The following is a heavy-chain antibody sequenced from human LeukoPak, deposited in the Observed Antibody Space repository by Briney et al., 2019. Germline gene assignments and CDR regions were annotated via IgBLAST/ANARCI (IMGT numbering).Heavy chain of an antibody. CDR1: GFTFNTYA. D-gene: IGHD6-19*01. CDR3: AKSLGSGWIHLVEY. J-gene: IGHJ4*02. Sequence: GRSLRLSCAASGFTFNTYALHWVRQAPGKGQEWVAVVSYDGGAKYYADSVKGRFTISRDNSKNTVDLQMYSLRAEDSAVYYCAKSLGSGWIHLVEYWGQGTLVTVS. V-gene: IGHV3-30*18. CDR2: VSYDGGAK.